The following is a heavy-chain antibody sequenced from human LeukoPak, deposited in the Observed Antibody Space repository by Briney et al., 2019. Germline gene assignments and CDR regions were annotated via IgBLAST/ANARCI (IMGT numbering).Heavy chain of an antibody. CDR2: ISSSGTYI. Sequence: PGGSLRLSCAASGFTFSTYSMNWVRQAPGKGLEWVSSISSSGTYIFYADSVKGRFTISRDNAKNSLYLQMNSLRAEDTAVYYCARLELVAATPVYYYYMDVWGKGTTVTVSS. CDR3: ARLELVAATPVYYYYMDV. D-gene: IGHD2-15*01. V-gene: IGHV3-21*01. CDR1: GFTFSTYS. J-gene: IGHJ6*03.